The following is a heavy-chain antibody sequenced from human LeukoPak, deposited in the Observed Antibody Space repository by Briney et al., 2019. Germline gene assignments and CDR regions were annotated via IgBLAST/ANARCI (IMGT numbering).Heavy chain of an antibody. CDR1: GFTVSSNY. J-gene: IGHJ4*02. V-gene: IGHV3-53*01. CDR3: ARDNAYDYFDY. CDR2: IYSGGST. D-gene: IGHD3-3*01. Sequence: GGSLRLSCAASGFTVSSNYMSWVRQDPGKGLEWVSVIYSGGSTYYADSVKGRFTISRDHSKNTLYLQMNSLRAEDTAVYYCARDNAYDYFDYWGQGTLVTVSS.